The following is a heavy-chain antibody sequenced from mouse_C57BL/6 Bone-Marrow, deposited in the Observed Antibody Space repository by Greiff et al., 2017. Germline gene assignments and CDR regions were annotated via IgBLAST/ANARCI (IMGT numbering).Heavy chain of an antibody. V-gene: IGHV1-59*01. Sequence: VQLQQPGAELVRPGTSVKLSCKASGYTFTSYWMHWVKQRPGQGLEWIGVIDPSDSYTNYNQKFKGKATLTLDTSSSTAYMQRSSLTSEDAAVYYCARANYYSNRYYWGQGTTLTVSS. J-gene: IGHJ2*01. CDR1: GYTFTSYW. CDR3: ARANYYSNRYY. CDR2: IDPSDSYT. D-gene: IGHD2-5*01.